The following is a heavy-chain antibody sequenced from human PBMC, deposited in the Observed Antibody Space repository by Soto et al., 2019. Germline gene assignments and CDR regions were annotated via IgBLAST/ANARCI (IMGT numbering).Heavy chain of an antibody. CDR2: MNPNSGNT. CDR1: GYTFTRYD. J-gene: IGHJ5*02. Sequence: QVQLVQSGAEVKKPEASVKVSCKASGYTFTRYDINWVRQATGQGLEWMGWMNPNSGNTVYAQKFQGRVTMTRNTSISTAYMELSILRSEDTAVYLCARERTRGFDPWGQGTLVTVSS. V-gene: IGHV1-8*01. CDR3: ARERTRGFDP.